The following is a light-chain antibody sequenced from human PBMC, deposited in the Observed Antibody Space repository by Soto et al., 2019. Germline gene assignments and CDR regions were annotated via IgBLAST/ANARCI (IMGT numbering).Light chain of an antibody. CDR1: SSDIGSYDF. V-gene: IGLV2-14*01. J-gene: IGLJ3*02. CDR2: EVT. CDR3: SSYTTGSTWV. Sequence: QSALTQPASVSGSLGQSITISCIGTSSDIGSYDFVSWYQQHPGKPPKLIIYEVTYRPSGISNRFSGSKSGYTASLTIAGLQAEDECDYYCSSYTTGSTWVFGGGTKLTVL.